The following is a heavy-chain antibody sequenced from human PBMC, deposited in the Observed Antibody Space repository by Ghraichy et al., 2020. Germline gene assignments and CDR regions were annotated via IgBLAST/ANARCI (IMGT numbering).Heavy chain of an antibody. D-gene: IGHD4-23*01. CDR3: ARDEYGGNRRDYYFDY. CDR2: ISSSSSYI. CDR1: GFTFSSYS. J-gene: IGHJ4*02. Sequence: GGSLRLSCAASGFTFSSYSMNWVRQAPGKGLEWVSSISSSSSYIYYADSVKGRFTISRDNAKNSLYLQMNSLRAEDTAVYYCARDEYGGNRRDYYFDYWGQGTLVTVSS. V-gene: IGHV3-21*01.